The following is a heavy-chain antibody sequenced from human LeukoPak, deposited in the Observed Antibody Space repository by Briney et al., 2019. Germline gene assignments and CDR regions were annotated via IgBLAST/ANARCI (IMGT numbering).Heavy chain of an antibody. CDR3: ARGSDIAL. V-gene: IGHV4-39*07. CDR1: GGSISSSSYY. J-gene: IGHJ4*02. D-gene: IGHD2-15*01. Sequence: PSETLSLTCTVSGGSISSSSYYWGWIRQPPGKGLEWIGSIYYSGSTYYNPSLKSRVTISVDTSKNQFSLKLSSVTAADTAVYYCARGSDIALWGQGTLVTVSS. CDR2: IYYSGST.